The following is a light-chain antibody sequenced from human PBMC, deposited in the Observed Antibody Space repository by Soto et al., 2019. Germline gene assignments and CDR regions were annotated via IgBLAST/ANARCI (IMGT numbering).Light chain of an antibody. CDR1: QSVRSNY. CDR3: QRYDGSPRS. J-gene: IGKJ2*01. Sequence: ETVLTQSPGTVSLYPGERATLSCTTSQSVRSNYLAWYQQKPGQAPRLVVYGVFNRATGIPDRFSGSGSGKDFTLTISGLEPEDSAVYYCQRYDGSPRSFGQGTKLEI. CDR2: GVF. V-gene: IGKV3-20*01.